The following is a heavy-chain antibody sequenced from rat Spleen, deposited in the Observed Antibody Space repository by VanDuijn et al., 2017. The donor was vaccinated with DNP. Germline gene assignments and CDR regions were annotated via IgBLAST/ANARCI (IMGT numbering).Heavy chain of an antibody. J-gene: IGHJ2*01. CDR2: MQSGGGT. V-gene: IGHV2-27*01. CDR3: ARWQLYLSYFDY. CDR1: GFSLTDYH. Sequence: QVQLKESGPGLVQPSQTLSLTCTVSGFSLTDYHVHWVRQPPGKGLEWMGRMQSGGGTAYNSVLKVRLSISRDTSKNQVFLKMNSVQTEDTAMYFCARWQLYLSYFDYWGQGVMVTVSS. D-gene: IGHD1-2*01.